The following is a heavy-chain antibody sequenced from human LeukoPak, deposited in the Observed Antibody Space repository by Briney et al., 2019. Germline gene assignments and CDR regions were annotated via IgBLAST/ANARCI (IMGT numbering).Heavy chain of an antibody. CDR2: IYYSGST. Sequence: SQTLSLTCTVSGGSISSGDYYWSWIRQPPGKGLEWIGYIYYSGSTYYNPYLKSRVTISVATSKNQFSLKLSSVTAADTAVYYCARAPPGCSSTSCYATRFDYWGQGTLVTVSS. CDR1: GGSISSGDYY. D-gene: IGHD2-2*01. V-gene: IGHV4-30-4*01. J-gene: IGHJ4*02. CDR3: ARAPPGCSSTSCYATRFDY.